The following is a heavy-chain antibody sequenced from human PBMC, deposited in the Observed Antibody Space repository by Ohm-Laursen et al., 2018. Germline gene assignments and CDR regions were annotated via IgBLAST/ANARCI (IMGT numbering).Heavy chain of an antibody. CDR1: GFTFSDYY. V-gene: IGHV3-11*04. CDR3: ARDPVRGLTDY. Sequence: SLRLSCTASGFTFSDYYMSWIRQAPGKGLEWVSYISSSGSTIYYADSVKGRFTTSRDNAKNSLYLQMNSLRAEDTAVYHCARDPVRGLTDYWGQGTLVTVSS. D-gene: IGHD3-16*01. CDR2: ISSSGSTI. J-gene: IGHJ4*02.